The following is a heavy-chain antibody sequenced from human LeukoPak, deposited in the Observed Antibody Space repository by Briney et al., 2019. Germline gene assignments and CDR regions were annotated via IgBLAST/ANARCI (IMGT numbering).Heavy chain of an antibody. J-gene: IGHJ4*02. Sequence: GGSLRLSCAASGFTFGSYAMSWVRQAPGKGLEWVSAISGSGGSTYYADSVKGRFTISRDNSKNTLYLQMNSLRAEDTAVYYCAKMGGGSSGWYVYWGQGTLVTVSS. CDR1: GFTFGSYA. V-gene: IGHV3-23*01. CDR3: AKMGGGSSGWYVY. CDR2: ISGSGGST. D-gene: IGHD6-19*01.